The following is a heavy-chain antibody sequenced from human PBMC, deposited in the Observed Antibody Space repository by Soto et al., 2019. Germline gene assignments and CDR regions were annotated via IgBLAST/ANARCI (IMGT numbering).Heavy chain of an antibody. CDR3: ATKSRRGYDYAY. Sequence: QVQLVESGGGVVQPGRSLRLSCAASGFTFSSYGMHWVRQAPGKGLEWVAVISYDGSNKYYADSVKGRFTISRDNSKNTLYLQMNSLRAEDTAVYYCATKSRRGYDYAYWGQGTLVTVSS. CDR2: ISYDGSNK. J-gene: IGHJ4*02. D-gene: IGHD5-12*01. V-gene: IGHV3-30*03. CDR1: GFTFSSYG.